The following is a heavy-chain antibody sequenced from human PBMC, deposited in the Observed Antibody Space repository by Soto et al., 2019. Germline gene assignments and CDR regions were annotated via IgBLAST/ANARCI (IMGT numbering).Heavy chain of an antibody. CDR2: ISYDGSNK. Sequence: QVQLVESGGGVVQPGRSLRLSCAASGFTFSSYGMHWVRQAPGKGLEWVAVISYDGSNKYYADSVKGRFTISRDNSKNTLYLQMNSLRAEDTAVYYCAKQGFDWLLYGPFDYWGQGTLVTVSS. J-gene: IGHJ4*02. V-gene: IGHV3-30*18. CDR3: AKQGFDWLLYGPFDY. CDR1: GFTFSSYG. D-gene: IGHD3-9*01.